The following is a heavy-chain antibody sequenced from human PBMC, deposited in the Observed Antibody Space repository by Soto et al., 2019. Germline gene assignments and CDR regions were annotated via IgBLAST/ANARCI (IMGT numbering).Heavy chain of an antibody. V-gene: IGHV4-34*01. CDR1: GGSFSGYY. Sequence: QVQLQQWGAGLLKPSETLSLTCAVYGGSFSGYYWSWIRQPPGKGLEWIGEINHSGSTNYNPSLKSRVTISVDRFKNQFSLKLSSVTAADMAVYYCARGQSSLLLDCWGQGVLVTVSS. J-gene: IGHJ4*02. CDR2: INHSGST. CDR3: ARGQSSLLLDC. D-gene: IGHD2-8*02.